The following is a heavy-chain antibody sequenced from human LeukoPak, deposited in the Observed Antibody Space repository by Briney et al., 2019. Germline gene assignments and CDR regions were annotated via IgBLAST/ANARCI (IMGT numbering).Heavy chain of an antibody. CDR1: GGSFSGYY. V-gene: IGHV4-34*01. D-gene: IGHD5-12*01. J-gene: IGHJ4*02. CDR3: AREWLSPLGY. Sequence: SETLSLTCAVYGGSFSGYYWSWIRQPPGKGLEWIGEINHSGGTNYNPSLKSRVTISVDMSKNQFSLKLSSVTAADTAVYYCAREWLSPLGYWGQGTLVTVSS. CDR2: INHSGGT.